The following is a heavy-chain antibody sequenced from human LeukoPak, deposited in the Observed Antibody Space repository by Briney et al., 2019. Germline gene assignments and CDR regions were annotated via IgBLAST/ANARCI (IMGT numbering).Heavy chain of an antibody. CDR1: GYTFTSYD. CDR2: MNPNSGNT. Sequence: ASVKVSCKASGYTFTSYDINWVRQATGQGLEWMGWMNPNSGNTGYAQKFQGRVTMTRNTSISTAYMELSSLRSEDTAVYYCASVLMAGYSYGNPFDYWGQGTLVTVSS. CDR3: ASVLMAGYSYGNPFDY. D-gene: IGHD5-18*01. J-gene: IGHJ4*02. V-gene: IGHV1-8*01.